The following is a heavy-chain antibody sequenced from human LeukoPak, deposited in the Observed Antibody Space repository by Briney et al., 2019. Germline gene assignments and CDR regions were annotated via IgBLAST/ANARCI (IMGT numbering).Heavy chain of an antibody. J-gene: IGHJ4*02. D-gene: IGHD6-6*01. Sequence: SETLSLTCTVSGGSISSGGYYWSWIRQHPGKGLEWIGYIYYSGSTYYNPSLKSRVTISVDTSKNQFSLKLSSVTAADTAVYYCARQDREYSSSLDYWGQGTLVTVSS. CDR2: IYYSGST. CDR1: GGSISSGGYY. V-gene: IGHV4-31*03. CDR3: ARQDREYSSSLDY.